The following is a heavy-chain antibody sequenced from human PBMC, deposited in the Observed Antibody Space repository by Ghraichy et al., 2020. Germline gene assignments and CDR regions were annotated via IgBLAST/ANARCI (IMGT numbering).Heavy chain of an antibody. D-gene: IGHD3-10*01. J-gene: IGHJ4*02. CDR3: ARMGGYKAPSWY. V-gene: IGHV4-59*02. Sequence: SETLSLTCSVSGASVTTYFWTWIRQPPGKGLEWIGDIFYSGSTNYNPSLKGRVTISIDASNNQFSLNLSSVTPADTAVYYCARMGGYKAPSWYWGQGTLVADSS. CDR2: IFYSGST. CDR1: GASVTTYF.